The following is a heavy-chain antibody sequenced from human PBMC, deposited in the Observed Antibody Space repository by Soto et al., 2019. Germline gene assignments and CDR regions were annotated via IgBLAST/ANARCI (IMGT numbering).Heavy chain of an antibody. J-gene: IGHJ4*02. CDR1: GGSISSSSYY. CDR3: AWAGARYYFDY. V-gene: IGHV4-39*01. CDR2: IYYSGST. D-gene: IGHD6-19*01. Sequence: SETLSLTCTVSGGSISSSSYYWGWIRQPPGKGLEWIGSIYYSGSTYYNPSLKSRVTISVDTSKNQFSLKLSSVTAADTAVYYCAWAGARYYFDYWGQGTLVTVSS.